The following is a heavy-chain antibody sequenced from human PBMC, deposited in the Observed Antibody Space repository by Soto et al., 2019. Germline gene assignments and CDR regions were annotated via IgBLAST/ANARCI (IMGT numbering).Heavy chain of an antibody. V-gene: IGHV4-34*01. CDR1: GGSFSDSY. Sequence: QVQLQQWGAGPVKPSETLSLTCAVYGGSFSDSYWTWIRQPPVKGLEWIGEIKHVGSINYNPSLKSRVTISVDTSKNPYSLKLTSVTAADTAVFYCARLFRLGMNSWGQGTLVTVSS. J-gene: IGHJ4*02. CDR2: IKHVGSI. CDR3: ARLFRLGMNS. D-gene: IGHD7-27*01.